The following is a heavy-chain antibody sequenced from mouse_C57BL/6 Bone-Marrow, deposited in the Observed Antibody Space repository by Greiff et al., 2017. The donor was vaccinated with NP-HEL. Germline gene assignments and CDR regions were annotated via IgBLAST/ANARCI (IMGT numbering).Heavy chain of an antibody. CDR3: ARVYPYYAMDY. CDR2: IHPTSGST. J-gene: IGHJ4*01. D-gene: IGHD2-1*01. Sequence: QVQLQQPGAELVKPGASVKLSCKASGYTFTSYWMHWVKQRPGQGLEWIGMIHPTSGSTNYNEKFKSKATLTVDKSSSTAYMQLSSLTSEDSAVYYCARVYPYYAMDYWGQGTSVTVTS. CDR1: GYTFTSYW. V-gene: IGHV1-64*01.